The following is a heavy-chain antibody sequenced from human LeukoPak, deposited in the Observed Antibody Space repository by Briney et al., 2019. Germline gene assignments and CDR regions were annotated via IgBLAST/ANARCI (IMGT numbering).Heavy chain of an antibody. V-gene: IGHV4-4*09. CDR1: GGSISVGY. J-gene: IGHJ4*02. CDR3: AKSYFDYSTYYSYYFNL. Sequence: SETLSLTCTVSGGSISVGYWSCIRQPPGRGVEWIGYVYTSGSTNYNPSLKSRVTISVDTSKSQFALKLSSVTAADTAVYYCAKSYFDYSTYYSYYFNLWGQGALVTVSS. D-gene: IGHD4-11*01. CDR2: VYTSGST.